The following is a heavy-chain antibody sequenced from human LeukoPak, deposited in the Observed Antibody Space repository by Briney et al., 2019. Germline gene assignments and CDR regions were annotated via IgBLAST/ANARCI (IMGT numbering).Heavy chain of an antibody. J-gene: IGHJ4*02. D-gene: IGHD3-10*01. Sequence: PGGSLRLSCAASGFTFSSYAMSWVRQAPGKGLEWVSAISGSGGSTYYADSVKGRFTISRDNSKNTLYLQMNSLRAEDTAVYYCSNQAGPMVSDPWGYYLDYWGQGTLVTVSS. CDR1: GFTFSSYA. V-gene: IGHV3-23*01. CDR2: ISGSGGST. CDR3: SNQAGPMVSDPWGYYLDY.